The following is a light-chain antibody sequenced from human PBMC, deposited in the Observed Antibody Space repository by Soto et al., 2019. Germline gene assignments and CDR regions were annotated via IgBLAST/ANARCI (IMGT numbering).Light chain of an antibody. V-gene: IGLV2-11*01. J-gene: IGLJ2*01. CDR1: SSDVGVYNY. CDR2: DVS. Sequence: QSALTQPRSVSGSPGQSVTISCTGISSDVGVYNYVSWYQQHPGKVPKLMMFDVSKRPSGVPDRFSGSNSGNTASLTISGLQAEDEANYYCCSYAGSSTFVFGGGTKVTVL. CDR3: CSYAGSSTFV.